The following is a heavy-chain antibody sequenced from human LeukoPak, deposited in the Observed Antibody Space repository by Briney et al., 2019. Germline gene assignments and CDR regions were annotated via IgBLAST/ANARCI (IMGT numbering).Heavy chain of an antibody. V-gene: IGHV1-2*06. Sequence: ASVKVSCKASGYTFTGYYMHWVRQAPGQGLEWMGRINPNSGGTNYAQKFQGRVTMTKDTSISTGYMELSRLRSDDTAVYYCARALLGYNWFDPWGQGTLVTVSS. CDR3: ARALLGYNWFDP. J-gene: IGHJ5*02. D-gene: IGHD3-10*01. CDR2: INPNSGGT. CDR1: GYTFTGYY.